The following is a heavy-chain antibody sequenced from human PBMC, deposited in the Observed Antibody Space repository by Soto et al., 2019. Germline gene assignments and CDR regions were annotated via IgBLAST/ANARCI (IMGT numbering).Heavy chain of an antibody. V-gene: IGHV3-48*01. CDR2: ISSSSSTI. D-gene: IGHD2-21*02. CDR3: AASKGGDSSQADAFDI. CDR1: GFTFSSYS. J-gene: IGHJ3*02. Sequence: GWSLRLSCAASGFTFSSYSMNWVRQAPGKGLEWVSYISSSSSTIYYADSVKGRFTISRDDAKNTLYLQMTSLRAEDTAVYYCAASKGGDSSQADAFDIWGPGTMVTXSS.